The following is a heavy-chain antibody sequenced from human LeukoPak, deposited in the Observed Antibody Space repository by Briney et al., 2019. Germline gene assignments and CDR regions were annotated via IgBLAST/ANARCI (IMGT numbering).Heavy chain of an antibody. D-gene: IGHD1-1*01. Sequence: GGSLRLSCAASGFTVSDNYMSWVRQAPGKGLEWVSVIYSGGSTYYADSVKGRFTISRDNSKNTLYLQMNSLEAEDTAVYHCARAYNWNYLYWGQGTLVTVSS. V-gene: IGHV3-66*01. CDR2: IYSGGST. J-gene: IGHJ4*02. CDR1: GFTVSDNY. CDR3: ARAYNWNYLY.